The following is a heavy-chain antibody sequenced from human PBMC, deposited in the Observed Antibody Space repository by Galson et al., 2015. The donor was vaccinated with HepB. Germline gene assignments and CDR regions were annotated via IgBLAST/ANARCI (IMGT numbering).Heavy chain of an antibody. Sequence: SVKVSCKASAGAFRNRGISWVRQAPGQGLEWMGAIIPFFGTTTYAQKFKGRVTITADESTTTGYMELNSLRSEDTAMYYCARDGWSGNYFDGAFDMWGQGTMVTVSS. J-gene: IGHJ3*02. V-gene: IGHV1-69*13. D-gene: IGHD1-26*01. CDR1: AGAFRNRG. CDR3: ARDGWSGNYFDGAFDM. CDR2: IIPFFGTT.